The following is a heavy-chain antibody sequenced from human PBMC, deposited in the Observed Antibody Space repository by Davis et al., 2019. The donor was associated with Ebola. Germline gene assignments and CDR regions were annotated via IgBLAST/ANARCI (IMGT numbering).Heavy chain of an antibody. CDR1: GYTFTDYN. CDR3: ARGHNYAHEY. D-gene: IGHD4-11*01. Sequence: ASVKVSCKASGYTFTDYNIHWMRQAPAQGLEWLGRVILKSGATNYAQKFQGRVTMTRDTSISTVYMELSSLRYDDTADYYCARGHNYAHEYWGQGTLVTVSS. CDR2: VILKSGAT. J-gene: IGHJ4*02. V-gene: IGHV1-2*06.